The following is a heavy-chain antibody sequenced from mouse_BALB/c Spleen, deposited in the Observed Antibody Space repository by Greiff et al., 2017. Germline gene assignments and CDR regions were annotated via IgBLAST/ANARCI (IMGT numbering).Heavy chain of an antibody. V-gene: IGHV1-54*01. J-gene: IGHJ3*01. CDR2: INPGSGGT. D-gene: IGHD1-1*01. CDR1: GYAFTNYL. Sequence: VQLQQSGAELVRPGTSVKVSCKASGYAFTNYLIEWVKQRPGQGLEWIGVINPGSGGTNYNEKFKGKATLTADKSSSTAYMQLSSLTSDDSAVYFCARYGNFLFAYWGQGTLVTVSA. CDR3: ARYGNFLFAY.